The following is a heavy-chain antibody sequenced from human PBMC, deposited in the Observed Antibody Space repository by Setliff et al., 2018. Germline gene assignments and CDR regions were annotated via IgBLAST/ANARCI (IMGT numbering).Heavy chain of an antibody. Sequence: ASVKVSCKASGYTFTGPYMHWVRQAPGQGLEWMGWINPDTGYSKYAQKFQGRVTITADKSTTTAYMELTSLTSEDTAVYYCARNAITGTTKKYYYYLDVWGQGTTVTVSS. V-gene: IGHV1-2*02. CDR2: INPDTGYS. CDR1: GYTFTGPY. D-gene: IGHD1-7*01. CDR3: ARNAITGTTKKYYYYLDV. J-gene: IGHJ6*03.